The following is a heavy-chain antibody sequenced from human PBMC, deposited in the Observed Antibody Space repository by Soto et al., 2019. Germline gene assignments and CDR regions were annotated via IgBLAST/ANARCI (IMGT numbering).Heavy chain of an antibody. V-gene: IGHV3-30*18. Sequence: GGSLRLSCAASGFTFSSYGMHWVRQAPGKGLEWVAVISYDGSNKYYADSVKGRFTISRDNSKNTLYLQMNSLRAEDTAVYYCAKADGYGDYRNYFDYWGQGTLVTVSS. CDR3: AKADGYGDYRNYFDY. CDR1: GFTFSSYG. J-gene: IGHJ4*02. D-gene: IGHD4-17*01. CDR2: ISYDGSNK.